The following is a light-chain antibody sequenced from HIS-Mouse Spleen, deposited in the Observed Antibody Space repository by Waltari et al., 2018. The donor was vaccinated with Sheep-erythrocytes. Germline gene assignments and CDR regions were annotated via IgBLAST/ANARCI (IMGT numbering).Light chain of an antibody. V-gene: IGLV3-1*01. Sequence: SYELTQPPSVSVSPGQTASITCSGHKLGDKYACWYPQKPGQSPLLVIYQDSKRPSGIPERFSGSNSGNTATLTISGTQAMDEADYYCQAWDSSTAVFGGGTKLTVL. CDR3: QAWDSSTAV. CDR1: KLGDKY. CDR2: QDS. J-gene: IGLJ2*01.